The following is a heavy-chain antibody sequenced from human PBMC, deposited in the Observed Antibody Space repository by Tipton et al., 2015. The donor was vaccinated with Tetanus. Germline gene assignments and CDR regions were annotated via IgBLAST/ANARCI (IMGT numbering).Heavy chain of an antibody. D-gene: IGHD3-10*01. CDR1: GFTFRSYG. V-gene: IGHV3-30*18. J-gene: IGHJ6*02. CDR3: AKAHDVPRGAYFHYGMDV. CDR2: ISYDGSNK. Sequence: SLRLSCAASGFTFRSYGMHWVRQTPGKGLEWVAVISYDGSNKYYADSVKGRFTVSRDNSNNTLYLQVSSLRAADTAVYRCAKAHDVPRGAYFHYGMDVWGLGTTVLVSS.